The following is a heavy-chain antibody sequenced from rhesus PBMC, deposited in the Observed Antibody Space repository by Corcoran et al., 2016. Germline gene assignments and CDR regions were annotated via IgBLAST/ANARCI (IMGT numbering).Heavy chain of an antibody. J-gene: IGHJ4*01. CDR3: AKDRSWNYTPSFDY. Sequence: EVQLVESGGGVVQPGGSLRLSCAASGFTFDDYAMHWVRQDPGMGLLWVSAISWDGGSTGDADSGKGRFTISRDNAKNSLYLQMDRLRAEDTALYYCAKDRSWNYTPSFDYWGQGVLVTVSS. CDR1: GFTFDDYA. CDR2: ISWDGGST. D-gene: IGHD1-1*01. V-gene: IGHV3-201*01.